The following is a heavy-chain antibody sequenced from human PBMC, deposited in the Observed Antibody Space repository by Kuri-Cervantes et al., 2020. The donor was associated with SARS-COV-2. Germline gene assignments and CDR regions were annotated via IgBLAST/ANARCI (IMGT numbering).Heavy chain of an antibody. CDR1: GYTFTGYY. D-gene: IGHD3-10*01. CDR3: ARGGLWFGESTMDV. CDR2: INPNSGGT. J-gene: IGHJ6*02. Sequence: ASVKVSCKASGYTFTGYYMHWVRQAPGQGIEWMGWINPNSGGTNYAQKFQGWVTMTRDTSISTAYMELSRLRSDDTAVYYCARGGLWFGESTMDVWGQGTTVIVSS. V-gene: IGHV1-2*04.